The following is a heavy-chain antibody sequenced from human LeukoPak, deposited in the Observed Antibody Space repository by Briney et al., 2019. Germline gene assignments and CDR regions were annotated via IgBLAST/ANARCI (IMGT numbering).Heavy chain of an antibody. J-gene: IGHJ4*02. CDR3: ARLRDSFGYIDY. CDR2: IYPGDSNT. V-gene: IGHV5-51*01. Sequence: GESLKISCEGSGYTFSTYWIGWVRQMPGKGLEWMGIIYPGDSNTKYSPSFQGPVTISADKSISTAYLHWSSLMAADTAMFYCARLRDSFGYIDYWGQGTLVTVSS. D-gene: IGHD5-18*01. CDR1: GYTFSTYW.